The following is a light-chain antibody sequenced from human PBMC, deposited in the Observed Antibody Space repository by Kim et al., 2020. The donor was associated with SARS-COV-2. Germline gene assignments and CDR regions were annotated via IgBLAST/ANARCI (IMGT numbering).Light chain of an antibody. V-gene: IGKV3-11*01. CDR3: QQRSNLPRT. J-gene: IGKJ2*01. CDR1: QSMSRY. CDR2: DSS. Sequence: SLSPGERATHSCRASQSMSRYLAWYQHKPGQAPRLLIYDSSNRATGIPARFSGSGSGTDFTLTISSLEPEDFAIYYCQQRSNLPRTFGQGTKLEI.